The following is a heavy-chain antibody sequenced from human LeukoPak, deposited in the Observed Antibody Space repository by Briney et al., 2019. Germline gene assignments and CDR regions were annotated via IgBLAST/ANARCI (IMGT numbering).Heavy chain of an antibody. D-gene: IGHD4-17*01. J-gene: IGHJ6*02. CDR2: IYYSGST. CDR3: ARHRGEGYGDYYYYGLDV. Sequence: PSETLSLTCTVSGGSISSYYWSWIRQPPGKGLEWIGYIYYSGSTNYNPSLMSRVTISVDTSKNQFSLKLRSVTAADTAVYYCARHRGEGYGDYYYYGLDVWGQGTTVTVSS. CDR1: GGSISSYY. V-gene: IGHV4-59*08.